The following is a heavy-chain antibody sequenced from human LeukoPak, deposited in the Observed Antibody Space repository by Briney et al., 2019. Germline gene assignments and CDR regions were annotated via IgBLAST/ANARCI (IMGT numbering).Heavy chain of an antibody. CDR3: ARDRYSSSSNFDY. CDR1: GFTVSSNY. CDR2: IYSGGST. Sequence: GGSLRLSCAASGFTVSSNYMSWVRQAPGKGLEWVSVIYSGGSTYYADSVKGRFTISRDNSKNTLYLQMNSLRAEDTAVYYCARDRYSSSSNFDYRGQGTLVTVSS. D-gene: IGHD6-13*01. J-gene: IGHJ4*02. V-gene: IGHV3-66*02.